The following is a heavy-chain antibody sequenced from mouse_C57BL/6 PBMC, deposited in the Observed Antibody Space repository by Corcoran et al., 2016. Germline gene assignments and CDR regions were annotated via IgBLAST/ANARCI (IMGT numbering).Heavy chain of an antibody. Sequence: QIQLVQSGPELKKPGETVKISCKASGYTFTTYGMSWVKQAPGKGLKWMGWINTYSGVPTYADDFKGRFAFSLETSASTAYLQINNLKNEDTATYFCARRHHSWGFAYWGQGTLVTVSA. V-gene: IGHV9-3*01. D-gene: IGHD3-1*01. CDR2: INTYSGVP. CDR1: GYTFTTYG. CDR3: ARRHHSWGFAY. J-gene: IGHJ3*01.